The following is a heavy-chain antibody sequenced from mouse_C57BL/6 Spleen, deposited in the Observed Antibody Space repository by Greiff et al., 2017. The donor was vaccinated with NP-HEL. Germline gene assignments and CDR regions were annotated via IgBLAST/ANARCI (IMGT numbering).Heavy chain of an antibody. D-gene: IGHD2-1*01. CDR3: AKEGVYGNYDAY. CDR2: ISSGGSYT. CDR1: GFTFSSYG. V-gene: IGHV5-6*01. J-gene: IGHJ3*01. Sequence: EVQLVESGGDLVKPGGSLKLSCAASGFTFSSYGMSWVRQTPDKRLEWVATISSGGSYTYYPDSVKGRFTISRDNAKNTLYLQMSSLKSEDTAMYYCAKEGVYGNYDAYWGQGTLVTVSA.